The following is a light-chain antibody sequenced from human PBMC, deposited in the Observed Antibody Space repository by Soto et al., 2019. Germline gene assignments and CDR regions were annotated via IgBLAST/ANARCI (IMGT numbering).Light chain of an antibody. CDR1: QTISSW. Sequence: DIQMTQYPSTLSGSVGDRVTITCGASQTISSWLAWYQQKPGKAPKLLIYKASTLKSGVPSGFSGSGSGTEFTLTISSLQPEDFATYYCQQSYSTPITFGQGTRLEIK. CDR3: QQSYSTPIT. CDR2: KAS. J-gene: IGKJ5*01. V-gene: IGKV1-5*03.